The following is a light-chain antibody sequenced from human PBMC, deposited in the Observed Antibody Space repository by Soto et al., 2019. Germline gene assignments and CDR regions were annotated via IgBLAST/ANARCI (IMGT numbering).Light chain of an antibody. CDR1: QSVSSNY. V-gene: IGKV3-20*01. J-gene: IGKJ1*01. CDR2: GAS. Sequence: EIVLTQSPGTLSLSPGERATLSCRASQSVSSNYLAWYQQKRGQAPRLLIYGASSRATGIPTRFSGSGSGXXXXXXXXXXXXXDFAXYYXQQYDTSPRTFGQGTKVEI. CDR3: QQYDTSPRT.